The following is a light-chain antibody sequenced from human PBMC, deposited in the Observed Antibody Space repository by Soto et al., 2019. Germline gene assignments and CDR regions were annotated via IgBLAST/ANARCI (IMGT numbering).Light chain of an antibody. V-gene: IGLV2-23*01. CDR2: EGS. J-gene: IGLJ3*02. CDR1: SSDVGSYNL. Sequence: QAASVSGSPGQSITISCTGTSSDVGSYNLVSWYQQHPGKAPKLMIYEGSKRPSGVSDRFSGSKSGNTASLTISGLQADDEADYYCCSYAGSSTLVFGGGTKLTVL. CDR3: CSYAGSSTLV.